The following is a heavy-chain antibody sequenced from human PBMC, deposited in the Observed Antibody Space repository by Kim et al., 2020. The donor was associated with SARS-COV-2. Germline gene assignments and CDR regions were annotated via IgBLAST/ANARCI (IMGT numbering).Heavy chain of an antibody. D-gene: IGHD5-12*01. J-gene: IGHJ4*02. Sequence: YNPSLKNRLVISLDTSKNLFSLKLTSVTAADTAVYYCARNSGYPDYYFDYWGQGALVTVSS. V-gene: IGHV4-59*01. CDR3: ARNSGYPDYYFDY.